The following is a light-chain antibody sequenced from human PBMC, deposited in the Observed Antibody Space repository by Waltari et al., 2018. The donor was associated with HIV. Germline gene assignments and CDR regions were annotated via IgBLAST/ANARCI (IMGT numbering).Light chain of an antibody. Sequence: QSALTQPASVSGSPGQSITISCSGTYGTIGSFDYVSWYQQHPGRAPKLLIYGVTERPSGVSYRFSGSKSGNTASLTISGLQGEDEAVYYCSSVTTGSILVFGGGTKVTV. V-gene: IGLV2-14*03. CDR1: YGTIGSFDY. J-gene: IGLJ3*02. CDR3: SSVTTGSILV. CDR2: GVT.